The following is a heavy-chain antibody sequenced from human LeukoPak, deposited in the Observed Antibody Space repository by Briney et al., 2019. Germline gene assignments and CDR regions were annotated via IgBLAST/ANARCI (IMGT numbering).Heavy chain of an antibody. CDR2: IYYSGST. D-gene: IGHD3-9*01. Sequence: PSETLSLTCTVSGGSISSYYWSWIRQPPGKGLEWIGYIYYSGSTNYNPSLKSRVTISVDTSKNQFSLKLSSVTAADTAVYYCASYDILTGYYWSWGQGTLVTVSS. CDR1: GGSISSYY. V-gene: IGHV4-59*01. J-gene: IGHJ4*02. CDR3: ASYDILTGYYWS.